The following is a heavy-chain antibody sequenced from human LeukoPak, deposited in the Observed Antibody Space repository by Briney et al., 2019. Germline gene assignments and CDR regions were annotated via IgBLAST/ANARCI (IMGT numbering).Heavy chain of an antibody. CDR3: ARHNGDYGKYYYYYMDV. CDR1: GYTFTSYW. J-gene: IGHJ6*03. D-gene: IGHD4-17*01. CDR2: IYPGDSDT. Sequence: GASVKVSCKASGYTFTSYWIGWVRQMPGKGLEWMGIIYPGDSDTRYSPSFQGQVTISADKSISTAYLQWSSLKASDTAMYYCARHNGDYGKYYYYYMDVWGKGTTVTISS. V-gene: IGHV5-51*01.